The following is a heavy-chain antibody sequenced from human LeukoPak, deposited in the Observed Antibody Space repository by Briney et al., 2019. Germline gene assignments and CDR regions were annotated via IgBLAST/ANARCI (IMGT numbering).Heavy chain of an antibody. CDR3: ASLELRGENGDC. J-gene: IGHJ4*02. CDR1: GFPFSNYN. Sequence: PGGSLRLSCAASGFPFSNYNMNWVRQAPGKAMEWVSSITSSGTYNFYADSVRGRFTISRDNAKNSLYLQMNSLRAEDTAVYYCASLELRGENGDCWGQGTLVTVSS. CDR2: ITSSGTYN. V-gene: IGHV3-21*01. D-gene: IGHD3-10*01.